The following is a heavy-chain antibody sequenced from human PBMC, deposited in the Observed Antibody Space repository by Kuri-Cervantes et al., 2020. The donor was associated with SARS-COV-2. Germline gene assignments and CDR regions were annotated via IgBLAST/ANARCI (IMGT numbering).Heavy chain of an antibody. Sequence: GGSLRLSCAASGFTFSSYWMHWVRQAPGKGLVWVSRINSDGSSTSYADSVKGRFTISRDNAKNTLYLQMSSLRSEDTAVYYCAAYYDSSGYSPLAYWGQGTLVTVSS. CDR3: AAYYDSSGYSPLAY. D-gene: IGHD3-22*01. CDR1: GFTFSSYW. V-gene: IGHV3-74*01. J-gene: IGHJ4*02. CDR2: INSDGSST.